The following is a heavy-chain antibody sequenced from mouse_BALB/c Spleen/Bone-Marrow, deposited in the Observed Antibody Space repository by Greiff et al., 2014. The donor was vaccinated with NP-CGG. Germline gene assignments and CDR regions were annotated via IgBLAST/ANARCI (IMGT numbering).Heavy chain of an antibody. V-gene: IGHV5-17*02. CDR1: GFTFSSFG. CDR3: TRKGALITHYYAMDY. J-gene: IGHJ4*01. Sequence: DVQLQESGGGLVQPGGSRKLSCAASGFTFSSFGMHWVRQAPEKGLEWVAYISSGSSTIYYADTVKGRFTISRDNPKNTLFLQMTSLRSEDTAMYYCTRKGALITHYYAMDYWGRGTSVTVSS. D-gene: IGHD2-4*01. CDR2: ISSGSSTI.